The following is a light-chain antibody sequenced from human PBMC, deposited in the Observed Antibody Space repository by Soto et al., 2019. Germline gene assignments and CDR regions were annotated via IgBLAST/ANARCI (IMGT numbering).Light chain of an antibody. V-gene: IGLV7-43*01. J-gene: IGLJ7*01. CDR1: AGAVTSGYY. Sequence: QAVVTQEPSLTVSPGETVTLTCASGAGAVTSGYYPSWFQQKPGQAPRPLLYSTSRKHSWTPDRFSGSLLGGKAALTLSGVQPEDEAEYYCLLYDGGAGVFGGGTQLTVL. CDR2: STS. CDR3: LLYDGGAGV.